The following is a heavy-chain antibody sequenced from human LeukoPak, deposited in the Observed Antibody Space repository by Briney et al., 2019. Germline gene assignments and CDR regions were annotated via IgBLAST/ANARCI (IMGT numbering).Heavy chain of an antibody. J-gene: IGHJ4*02. CDR2: ISSSGGST. V-gene: IGHV3-23*01. CDR1: GFXFSSYA. CDR3: AKAGVGATVFDY. D-gene: IGHD1-26*01. Sequence: PGGSLRLSCEASGFXFSSYAMSWVRQAPGKGLEWVSAISSSGGSTNYADSVKGRFTISRDNLKNTLYLQMNSLRAEDTVVYYCAKAGVGATVFDYWGQGTLVTVSS.